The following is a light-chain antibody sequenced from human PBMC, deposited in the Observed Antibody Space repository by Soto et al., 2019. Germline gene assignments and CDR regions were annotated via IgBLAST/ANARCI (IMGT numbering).Light chain of an antibody. Sequence: EIVMTQSPATLSVSPGERATLSCRASQSVSYNLAWYQHKPGQAPRLLIYGPSTRATGIPARFSGSGSGTEFTLTINSLQPEDVATYYCQKYDSAPWTFGQGTKVDIK. CDR2: GPS. CDR1: QSVSYN. V-gene: IGKV3-15*01. J-gene: IGKJ1*01. CDR3: QKYDSAPWT.